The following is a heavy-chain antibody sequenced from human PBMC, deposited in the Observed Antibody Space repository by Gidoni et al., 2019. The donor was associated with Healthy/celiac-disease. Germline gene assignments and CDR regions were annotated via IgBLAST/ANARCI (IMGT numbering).Heavy chain of an antibody. J-gene: IGHJ3*02. V-gene: IGHV1-69*01. Sequence: QVQLVQSGAEVKKPGSAVKVSCKASGGTFSSYAISWVRQAPGQGLEWMGGIITICGTANYAQKFQGRVTITADESTSTAYMELSSLRSEDTAVYYCARGRMTMIVVAYAFDIWGQGTMVTVSS. CDR3: ARGRMTMIVVAYAFDI. CDR1: GGTFSSYA. CDR2: IITICGTA. D-gene: IGHD3-22*01.